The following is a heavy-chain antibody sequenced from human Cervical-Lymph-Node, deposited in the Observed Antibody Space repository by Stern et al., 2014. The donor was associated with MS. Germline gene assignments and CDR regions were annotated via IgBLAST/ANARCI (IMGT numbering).Heavy chain of an antibody. CDR1: GFTFSSYA. CDR3: AKEGILVASFDY. Sequence: EVQLVESGGSLVQPGGSLRLSCAASGFTFSSYAMSRVRQAPGKGLEWGSAISGSGDSTYYADSVKGRFTISRDNSKNTLYLQMNSLRADDTAVYYCAKEGILVASFDYWGQGTLVTVSS. D-gene: IGHD6-19*01. J-gene: IGHJ4*02. V-gene: IGHV3-23*04. CDR2: ISGSGDST.